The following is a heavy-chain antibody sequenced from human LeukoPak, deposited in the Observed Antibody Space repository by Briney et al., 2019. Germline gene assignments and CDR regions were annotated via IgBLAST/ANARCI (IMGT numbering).Heavy chain of an antibody. CDR1: GGTFSSYA. V-gene: IGHV1-69*06. CDR3: ARYYYGSGSFFDY. Sequence: ASVKVSCKASGGTFSSYAISWVRQAPGQGLEWMGGIIPIFGTANYAQKFQGRVTITADKSTSTAYMELSSLRSEDTAVYYCARYYYGSGSFFDYWGLGTLVTVSS. D-gene: IGHD3-10*01. CDR2: IIPIFGTA. J-gene: IGHJ4*02.